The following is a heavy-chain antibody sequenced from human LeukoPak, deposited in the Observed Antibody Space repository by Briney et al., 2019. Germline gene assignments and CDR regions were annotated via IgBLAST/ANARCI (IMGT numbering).Heavy chain of an antibody. CDR2: ISGSGGST. CDR3: AKDSNGCSGGSCYSGYY. Sequence: PGGSLRLSCAASGFTFSSYAMSWVRQAPGKGLEWVSAISGSGGSTYYADSVKGRFTISRDNSKNTLYLQMNSLRAEDTAVYYYAKDSNGCSGGSCYSGYYWGQGTLVTVSS. J-gene: IGHJ4*02. CDR1: GFTFSSYA. V-gene: IGHV3-23*01. D-gene: IGHD2-15*01.